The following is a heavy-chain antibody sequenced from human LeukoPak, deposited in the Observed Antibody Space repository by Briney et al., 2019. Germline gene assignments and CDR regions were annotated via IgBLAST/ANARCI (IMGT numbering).Heavy chain of an antibody. V-gene: IGHV1-18*01. D-gene: IGHD3-22*01. CDR3: ARESAYYYDSSGYYSLAFDI. J-gene: IGHJ3*02. Sequence: ASVTVSCKASGYTFTSYGISWVRQAPGQGLEWMGWISAYNGNTNYAQKLQGRVTMTTDTSTSTAYMELRSLRSDDTAVYYCARESAYYYDSSGYYSLAFDIWGQGTMVTVSS. CDR1: GYTFTSYG. CDR2: ISAYNGNT.